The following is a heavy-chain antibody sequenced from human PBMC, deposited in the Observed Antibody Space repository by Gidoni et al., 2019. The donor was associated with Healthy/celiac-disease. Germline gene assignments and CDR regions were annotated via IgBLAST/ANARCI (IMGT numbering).Heavy chain of an antibody. D-gene: IGHD1-26*01. CDR2: IYHSGST. Sequence: QVQLQESGPGLVKPSGTLCLTFAVSSGPSSSHNWWSWVRQPPGKGLEWIGEIYHSGSTNYNPSLKSRVTISVDKSKNQFSLKLSSVTAADTAVYYCARDQKVGALYYFDYWGQGTLVTVSS. V-gene: IGHV4-4*02. CDR3: ARDQKVGALYYFDY. CDR1: SGPSSSHNW. J-gene: IGHJ4*02.